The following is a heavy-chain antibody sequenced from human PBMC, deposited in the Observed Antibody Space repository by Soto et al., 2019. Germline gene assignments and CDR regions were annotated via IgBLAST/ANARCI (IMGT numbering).Heavy chain of an antibody. CDR1: GFTFTRSA. CDR2: IVVGSGNT. Sequence: GASVRVSCKASGFTFTRSAVQWVRQARGQRLEWIGWIVVGSGNTNYAQKFQERVTITRDMSTSTAYMELSSLRSEDTAVYYCAAEGGHCSGGSCEEYYYYGMDVWGQGTTVTVSS. J-gene: IGHJ6*02. V-gene: IGHV1-58*01. CDR3: AAEGGHCSGGSCEEYYYYGMDV. D-gene: IGHD2-15*01.